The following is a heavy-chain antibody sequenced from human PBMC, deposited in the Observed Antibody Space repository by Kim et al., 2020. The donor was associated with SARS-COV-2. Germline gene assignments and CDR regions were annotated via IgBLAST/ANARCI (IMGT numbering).Heavy chain of an antibody. CDR3: ARDYYDSSGYSYYYYGVDV. D-gene: IGHD3-22*01. Sequence: GRFTISRDNAKNALYLKMNSLRAEDTAVYYCARDYYDSSGYSYYYYGVDVWGQGTTVTVSS. J-gene: IGHJ6*02. V-gene: IGHV3-48*03.